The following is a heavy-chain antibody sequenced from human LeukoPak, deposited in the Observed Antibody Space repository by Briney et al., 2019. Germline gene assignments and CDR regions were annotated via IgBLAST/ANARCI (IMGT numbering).Heavy chain of an antibody. CDR2: IYFSGST. D-gene: IGHD2-15*01. CDR3: SRYNLGYCSEENCSQGLDK. V-gene: IGHV4-28*01. Sequence: PSETLSLTCAVSGYSISSSNWWGWIRQPPGKGLEWIGYIYFSGSTNYNPSLKSRVTISVDKSKNHFSLKLTSVTSADTAVYYCSRYNLGYCSEENCSQGLDKWGQGTLVSVSS. CDR1: GYSISSSNW. J-gene: IGHJ4*02.